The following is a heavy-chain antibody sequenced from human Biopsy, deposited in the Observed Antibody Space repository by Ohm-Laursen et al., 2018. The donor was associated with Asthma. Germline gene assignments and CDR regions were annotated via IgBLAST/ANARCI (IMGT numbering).Heavy chain of an antibody. D-gene: IGHD6-19*01. CDR3: ARDSYSSGLYDDFES. J-gene: IGHJ4*02. V-gene: IGHV3-11*01. CDR2: INGKSNSI. Sequence: SLRLSCAASGFTFSDYYMSWIRQAPGKGLEWISNINGKSNSIEYADSVKGRFSISRDNAKNSLYLQVNSLRAEDTAVYYCARDSYSSGLYDDFESWGQGTLVTVSS. CDR1: GFTFSDYY.